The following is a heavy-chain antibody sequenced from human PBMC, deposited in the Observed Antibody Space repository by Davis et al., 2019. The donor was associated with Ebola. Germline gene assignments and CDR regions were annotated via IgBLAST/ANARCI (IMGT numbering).Heavy chain of an antibody. V-gene: IGHV3-23*01. D-gene: IGHD5-12*01. J-gene: IGHJ4*02. CDR3: AKDQWLRLRRAFDY. CDR1: GFTFSSYA. Sequence: PGGSLRLSCAASGFTFSSYAMSWVRQAPGKGLEWVSAISGSGGSTYYADSVKGRFTISRDNTKNTLYLQMNSLRAEDTAVYYCAKDQWLRLRRAFDYWGQGTLVTVSS. CDR2: ISGSGGST.